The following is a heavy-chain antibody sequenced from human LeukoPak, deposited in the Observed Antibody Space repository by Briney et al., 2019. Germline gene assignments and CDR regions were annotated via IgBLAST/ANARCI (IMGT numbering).Heavy chain of an antibody. CDR3: AKVLAVTSYGAKSIFDH. D-gene: IGHD4-23*01. CDR1: GFTFDDYG. CDR2: IWYDGSNK. V-gene: IGHV3-30*02. Sequence: GGSLRLSCAASGFTFDDYGMSWVRQAPGKGLEWVAFIWYDGSNKYYADSVKGRFTISSDNYKNTVYLQMNSLRAEDTAVYYCAKVLAVTSYGAKSIFDHWGQGTLGTVS. J-gene: IGHJ4*02.